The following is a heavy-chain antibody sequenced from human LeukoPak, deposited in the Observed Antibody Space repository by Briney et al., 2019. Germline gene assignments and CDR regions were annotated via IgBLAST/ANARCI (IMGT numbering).Heavy chain of an antibody. Sequence: GGSLRLSCAASGFTFTNHAMSWVRQAPGKGLEWVSSIIGDGRDTFYADSVKGRFTISRDNSKNTLYLQMNSLRAEDTAVYYCAKDPRTTVTTDYGYWGQGTLVTVSS. J-gene: IGHJ4*02. V-gene: IGHV3-23*01. CDR1: GFTFTNHA. D-gene: IGHD4-11*01. CDR3: AKDPRTTVTTDYGY. CDR2: IIGDGRDT.